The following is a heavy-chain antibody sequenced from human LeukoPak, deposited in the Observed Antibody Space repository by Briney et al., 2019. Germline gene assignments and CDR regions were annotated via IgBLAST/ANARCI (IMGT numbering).Heavy chain of an antibody. D-gene: IGHD2-15*01. CDR1: GFTFGDYA. V-gene: IGHV3-49*03. CDR3: TGGYCSGGSCYQPFDY. CDR2: IRSKAYGGTT. J-gene: IGHJ4*02. Sequence: GGSLRLSCTASGFTFGDYAVSWFRQAPGKGLEWVGFIRSKAYGGTTEYAASVKGRFTISRDDSKSIAYLQMNSLKTEDTAVYYCTGGYCSGGSCYQPFDYWGQGTLVTVSS.